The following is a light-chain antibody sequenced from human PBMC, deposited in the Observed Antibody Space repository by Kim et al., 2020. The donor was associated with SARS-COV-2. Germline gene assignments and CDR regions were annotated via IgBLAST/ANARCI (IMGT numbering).Light chain of an antibody. CDR1: SSNFGVTT. V-gene: IGLV1-44*01. J-gene: IGLJ3*02. CDR3: AASDDILNGWV. CDR2: SND. Sequence: QRVAISCSESSSNFGVTTVNWYRQLPGTAPQLLIYSNDERPSGVPDRFSGSRSGYSASLAISGLQSDDEADYYCAASDDILNGWVFGGGTQLTVL.